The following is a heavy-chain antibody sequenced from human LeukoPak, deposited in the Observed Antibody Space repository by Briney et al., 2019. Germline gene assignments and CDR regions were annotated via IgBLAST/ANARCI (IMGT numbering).Heavy chain of an antibody. CDR2: IIPIFGTA. D-gene: IGHD1-14*01. CDR1: GGTFSSYA. J-gene: IGHJ4*02. V-gene: IGHV1-69*13. Sequence: GASVKVSCKASGGTFSSYAISWVRQAPGQGLEWMGGIIPIFGTANYAQKFQGRVTITADESTSTAYMELSRLRSDDTAVYYCARDLKRAHHRPLLGYWGQGTLVTVSS. CDR3: ARDLKRAHHRPLLGY.